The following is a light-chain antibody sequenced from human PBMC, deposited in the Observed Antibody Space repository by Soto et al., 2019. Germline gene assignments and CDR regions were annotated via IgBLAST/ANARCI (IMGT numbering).Light chain of an antibody. CDR3: QQYGNSRWT. CDR2: GAS. J-gene: IGKJ1*01. V-gene: IGKV3-20*01. Sequence: ENVLTQSPCTLSFSPGERATLSCRAGESVSSIYVAWYQQKPGQAPTLLIYGASTRATGIPDRFSGSGSGTDFNLTISRLEPEDFAVYYCQQYGNSRWTFGQGTKVDIK. CDR1: ESVSSIY.